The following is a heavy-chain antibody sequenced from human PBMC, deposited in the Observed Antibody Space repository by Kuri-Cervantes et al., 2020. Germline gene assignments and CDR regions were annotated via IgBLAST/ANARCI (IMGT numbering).Heavy chain of an antibody. CDR3: AKVRSALPDDY. Sequence: GESLKISCAASGFTFSSYAMHWVRQAPGKGLEWVSAISGSGGSTYYADSVKGRFTISRDNSKNTLYLQMNSLRAEDTAVYYCAKVRSALPDDYWGQGTLVTVSS. D-gene: IGHD2-15*01. CDR1: GFTFSSYA. V-gene: IGHV3-23*01. CDR2: ISGSGGST. J-gene: IGHJ4*02.